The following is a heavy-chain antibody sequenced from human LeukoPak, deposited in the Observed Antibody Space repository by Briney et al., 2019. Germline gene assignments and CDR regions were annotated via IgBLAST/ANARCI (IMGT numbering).Heavy chain of an antibody. V-gene: IGHV4-61*02. Sequence: SQTLSLTCTVSGGSISSGSYYWSWIRQPAGKGLEWIGRIYTSGSTNYNPSLKSRVTISVDTSKNQFSLKLSSVTAADTAVYYCARAGIAAAGTPDAFDIWGQGTMVTVSS. D-gene: IGHD6-13*01. J-gene: IGHJ3*02. CDR1: GGSISSGSYY. CDR3: ARAGIAAAGTPDAFDI. CDR2: IYTSGST.